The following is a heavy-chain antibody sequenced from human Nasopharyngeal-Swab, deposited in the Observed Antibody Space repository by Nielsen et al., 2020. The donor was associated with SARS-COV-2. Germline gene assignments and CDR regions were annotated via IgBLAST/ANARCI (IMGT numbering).Heavy chain of an antibody. J-gene: IGHJ4*02. CDR3: ARGNSAGYYFDY. Sequence: GGPLRLSCPASGFTFSTYDLHWVRQPTGKGLEWVSAIGTAGAPYYPGSVKGRFTISRENAKNSLYLQMNSLRAGDTAVYYCARGNSAGYYFDYWGQGTLVTVSS. D-gene: IGHD3-10*01. CDR1: GFTFSTYD. CDR2: IGTAGAP. V-gene: IGHV3-13*05.